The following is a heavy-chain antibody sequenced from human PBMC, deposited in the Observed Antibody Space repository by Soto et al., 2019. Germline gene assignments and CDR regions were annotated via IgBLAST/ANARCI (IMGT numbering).Heavy chain of an antibody. D-gene: IGHD1-20*01. V-gene: IGHV3-23*01. CDR1: GFTFSSFV. Sequence: PDGCLRLSFAACGFTFSSFVMKWVRQVPGKGLEWVSTVSPGGDFSHYTDSVKGRFTISRDNSRRTLHLQMDSLRAGDAAVYFCVRRAITATTNWGAFDVWGQGPLVTVSS. CDR2: VSPGGDFS. CDR3: VRRAITATTNWGAFDV. J-gene: IGHJ3*01.